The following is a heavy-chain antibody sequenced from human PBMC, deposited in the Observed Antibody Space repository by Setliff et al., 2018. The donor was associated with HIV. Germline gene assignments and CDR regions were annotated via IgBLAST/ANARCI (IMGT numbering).Heavy chain of an antibody. J-gene: IGHJ4*02. V-gene: IGHV4-34*01. CDR2: INHSGDT. CDR3: ASHSGGWNYYLDY. CDR1: GGSFSGYY. Sequence: SETLSLTCAVYGGSFSGYYWSWIRQPPGKGLEWIGEINHSGDTNYNPSLKSRVTISIDTSNNQISLRLSSVTAADTAMYYCASHSGGWNYYLDYWGQGTLVTVSS. D-gene: IGHD6-19*01.